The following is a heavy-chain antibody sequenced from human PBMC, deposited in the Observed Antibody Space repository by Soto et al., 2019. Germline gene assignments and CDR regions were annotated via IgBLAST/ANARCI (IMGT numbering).Heavy chain of an antibody. CDR2: IYYSGST. CDR1: GGSISSGGYY. CDR3: ARCTGGGIVPYYPPGY. Sequence: SETLSLTCTVSGGSISSGGYYWSWIRQHPGKGLEWIGYIYYSGSTYYNPSLKSLVTISVDTSKNQFSLKLSSVTAADTAVYYWARCTGGGIVPYYPPGYWGQGTLVTVS. V-gene: IGHV4-31*01. D-gene: IGHD1-26*01. J-gene: IGHJ4*02.